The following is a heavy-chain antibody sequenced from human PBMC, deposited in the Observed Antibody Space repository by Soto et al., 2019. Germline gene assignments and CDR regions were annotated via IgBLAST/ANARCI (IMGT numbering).Heavy chain of an antibody. V-gene: IGHV3-48*01. CDR2: ISDSSSTI. D-gene: IGHD2-2*01. J-gene: IGHJ3*02. Sequence: GGSLRLSCAASGFTFNTYNMNWVRQAPGKGLEWVSYISDSSSTIHYADSVKGRFTISRDNSKNTLYLQMNSLRAEDTAVYYCAKDIRINCSSTSCPWGDAFDIWGQGTMVTVSS. CDR1: GFTFNTYN. CDR3: AKDIRINCSSTSCPWGDAFDI.